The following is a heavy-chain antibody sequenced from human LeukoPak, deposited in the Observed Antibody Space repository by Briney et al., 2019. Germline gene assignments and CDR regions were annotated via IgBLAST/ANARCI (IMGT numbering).Heavy chain of an antibody. V-gene: IGHV1-18*01. J-gene: IGHJ4*02. CDR2: ISAYNGNT. D-gene: IGHD4-17*01. CDR3: ARDLAYNYGDPHYFDY. Sequence: GASVKVSCKASGYTFTSYSIGWVRQAPGQGLEWMGWISAYNGNTNYAQKLQGRVTMTTDTSTSTAYMELRSLRSDDTAVYYCARDLAYNYGDPHYFDYWGQGTLVTVSS. CDR1: GYTFTSYS.